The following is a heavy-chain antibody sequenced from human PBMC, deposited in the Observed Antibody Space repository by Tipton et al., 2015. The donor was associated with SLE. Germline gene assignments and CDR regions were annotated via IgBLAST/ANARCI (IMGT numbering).Heavy chain of an antibody. CDR2: IYYSGST. J-gene: IGHJ3*02. CDR3: ARQYYYDTSGYPDAFDI. V-gene: IGHV4-39*01. D-gene: IGHD3-22*01. Sequence: TLSLTCTVSGGSISSSSYYWGWIRQPPGKGLERIGSIYYSGSTYYNPSLKSRVTMSVDTSRNQFSLKLSSVTAADTAVYYCARQYYYDTSGYPDAFDIWGQGTMVTVSS. CDR1: GGSISSSSYY.